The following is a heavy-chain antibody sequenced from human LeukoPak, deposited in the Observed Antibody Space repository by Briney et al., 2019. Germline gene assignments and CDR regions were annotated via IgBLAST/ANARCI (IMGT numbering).Heavy chain of an antibody. CDR3: ARGERITMIGFDY. CDR2: INHSGST. D-gene: IGHD3-22*01. CDR1: GFTFSSYA. Sequence: GSLRLSCAASGFTFSSYAMSWVRQPPGKGLEWIGEINHSGSTNYNPSLKSRVTISVDTSKNQFSLKLSSVTAADTAVYYCARGERITMIGFDYWGQGTLVTVSS. V-gene: IGHV4-34*01. J-gene: IGHJ4*02.